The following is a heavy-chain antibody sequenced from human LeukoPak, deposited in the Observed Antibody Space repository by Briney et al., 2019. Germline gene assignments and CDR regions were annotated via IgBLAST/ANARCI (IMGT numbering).Heavy chain of an antibody. CDR2: IYTSGST. CDR3: ASNFGFGDY. CDR1: GGSISSGNYY. Sequence: SETLSLTCTVSGGSISSGNYYWSWIRQPAGKGLEWIGRIYTSGSTNYNPSLKSRVTISVDTSKNQFSLKLSSVTAADTAVYYCASNFGFGDYWGQGTLVTVSS. J-gene: IGHJ4*02. D-gene: IGHD3-3*01. V-gene: IGHV4-61*02.